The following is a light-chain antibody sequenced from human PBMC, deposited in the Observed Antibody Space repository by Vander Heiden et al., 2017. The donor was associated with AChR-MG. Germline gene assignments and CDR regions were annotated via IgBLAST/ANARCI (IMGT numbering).Light chain of an antibody. Sequence: QSALTPPASVSGSPGQSITVSCTGTSSDVGGYNYVCWYQQYPGKAPKVRIYDVTKRPSGVSYRFSGSKSGNTASLTISGLQPEDEADDYCTSFTGSSTLVFGGGTKVTVL. CDR2: DVT. J-gene: IGLJ2*01. CDR3: TSFTGSSTLV. CDR1: SSDVGGYNY. V-gene: IGLV2-14*01.